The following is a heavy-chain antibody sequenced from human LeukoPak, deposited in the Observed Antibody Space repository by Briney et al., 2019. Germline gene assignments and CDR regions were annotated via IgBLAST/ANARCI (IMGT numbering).Heavy chain of an antibody. V-gene: IGHV3-7*01. D-gene: IGHD3-10*01. CDR2: IKQDGSEK. CDR3: AKTYYYGSGTYIDS. J-gene: IGHJ5*01. Sequence: PGGSLRLSCAASGFTFSSYWMSWVRQAPGKGLEWVAKIKQDGSEKYYGDSVKGRFTISRDTSKNTLFLQMNSLRAEDTAVYYCAKTYYYGSGTYIDSWGQGTLVAVSS. CDR1: GFTFSSYW.